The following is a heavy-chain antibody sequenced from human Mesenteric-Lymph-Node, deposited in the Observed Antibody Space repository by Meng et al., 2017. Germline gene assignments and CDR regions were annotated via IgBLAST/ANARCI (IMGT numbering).Heavy chain of an antibody. J-gene: IGHJ5*02. V-gene: IGHV4-59*01. CDR1: GGSISSYY. Sequence: GSLRLSCTVSGGSISSYYWNWIRQPPGKGLEWIGYIYYSGSTNYNPSLKSRVTISVDTSKNQFSLKLSSVTAADTAVYYCARLPDSSSWYQWFDPWGQGTLVTVSS. D-gene: IGHD6-13*01. CDR2: IYYSGST. CDR3: ARLPDSSSWYQWFDP.